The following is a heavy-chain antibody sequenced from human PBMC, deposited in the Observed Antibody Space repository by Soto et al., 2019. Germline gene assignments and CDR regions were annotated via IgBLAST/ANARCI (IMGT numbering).Heavy chain of an antibody. J-gene: IGHJ4*02. CDR3: TSYDSSGYYYFDY. D-gene: IGHD3-22*01. CDR2: IRSKAYGGTT. CDR1: GFTFGDYA. Sequence: PGGSLRLSCTASGFTFGDYAMSWVRQAPGKGLEWVGFIRSKAYGGTTEYAASVKGRFTISRDDSKSIAYLQMNSLKTEDTAVYYCTSYDSSGYYYFDYWGQGTLVTVS. V-gene: IGHV3-49*04.